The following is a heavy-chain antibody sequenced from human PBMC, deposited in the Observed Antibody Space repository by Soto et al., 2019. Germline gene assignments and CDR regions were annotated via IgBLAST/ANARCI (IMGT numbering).Heavy chain of an antibody. CDR3: ARDVESGSSQYYYYYYGMDV. D-gene: IGHD1-26*01. J-gene: IGHJ6*02. V-gene: IGHV3-30-3*01. CDR2: ISYDGSNK. Sequence: QVQLVESGGGVVQPGRSLRLSCAASGFTFSSYAMHWVRQAPGKGLEWVAVISYDGSNKYYADSVKGRFTISRDNSKNTLYLQMTGLRAEDTAVYYCARDVESGSSQYYYYYYGMDVWGQGPTVTVSS. CDR1: GFTFSSYA.